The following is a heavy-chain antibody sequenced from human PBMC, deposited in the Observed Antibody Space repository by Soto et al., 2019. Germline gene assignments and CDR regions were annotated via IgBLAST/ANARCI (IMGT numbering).Heavy chain of an antibody. CDR1: GFTFSGYW. V-gene: IGHV3-74*01. Sequence: VQLVESGGGLVQPGGSLRLSCAASGFTFSGYWMHWVRLVPGKGLVWVSRINGDGSGINYADSVKGRFTISRDNAKSTLYLQMNSPRAEDTAVYYCARDYYGVGYWGQGTLVIVSS. J-gene: IGHJ4*02. D-gene: IGHD1-26*01. CDR3: ARDYYGVGY. CDR2: INGDGSGI.